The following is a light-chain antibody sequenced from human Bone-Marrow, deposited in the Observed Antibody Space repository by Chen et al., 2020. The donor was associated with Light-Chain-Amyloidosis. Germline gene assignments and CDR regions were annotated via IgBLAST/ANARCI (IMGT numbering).Light chain of an antibody. CDR3: PTWDSSTGV. CDR1: NFGDKY. CDR2: RDN. J-gene: IGLJ1*01. V-gene: IGLV3-1*01. Sequence: SYDLTQPPSVSVSPGQTTVITCSGGNFGDKYVCLYQQKQCQSPVLVIHRDNKRPSGIPERFSGSNSGRIATLNISATQPVDESDYYCPTWDSSTGVFGSGTRVTVL.